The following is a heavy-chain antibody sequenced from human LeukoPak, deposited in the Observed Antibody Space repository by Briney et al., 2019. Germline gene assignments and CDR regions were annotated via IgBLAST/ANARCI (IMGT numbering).Heavy chain of an antibody. Sequence: GASVKVSCKASGGTFSSYAISWVRQAPGQGLEWMGGIIPIFGTANYAQKFQGRVTITADESTSTAYMELSSLRSDDTAVYYCARMLGTTVTPFDYWGQGTLVTVSS. CDR2: IIPIFGTA. D-gene: IGHD4-11*01. V-gene: IGHV1-69*13. CDR3: ARMLGTTVTPFDY. J-gene: IGHJ4*02. CDR1: GGTFSSYA.